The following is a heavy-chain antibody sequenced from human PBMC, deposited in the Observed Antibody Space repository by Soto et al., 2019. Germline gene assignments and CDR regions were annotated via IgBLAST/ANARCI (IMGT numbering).Heavy chain of an antibody. Sequence: QAQLQTSGPGLVKPSETLSLTCTVSSVSINSFTNHYCSWIRQPPGKGLEWVGYISKSGSTRYNPALSSRVTLSVDTSKNQFSLKLSSVTAADTALYFCATQGFGKLHGLVAVWGQGTTVTVSS. CDR2: ISKSGST. CDR3: ATQGFGKLHGLVAV. CDR1: SVSINSFTNHY. D-gene: IGHD3-10*01. V-gene: IGHV4-59*08. J-gene: IGHJ6*02.